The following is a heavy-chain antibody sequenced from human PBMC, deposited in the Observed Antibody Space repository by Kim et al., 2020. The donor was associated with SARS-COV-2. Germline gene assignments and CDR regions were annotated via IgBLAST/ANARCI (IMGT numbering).Heavy chain of an antibody. CDR1: GFRFSTSA. Sequence: GGSLRLSCAASGFRFSTSAIHWVRQASGKGLEWVGRIRSKANGYTTAYSASVRDRFLISRDDSSNTAYVQMSSLKTEDTAVYFCTRLGPSDAFDFWGQGT. V-gene: IGHV3-73*01. CDR2: IRSKANGYTT. J-gene: IGHJ3*01. CDR3: TRLGPSDAFDF. D-gene: IGHD3-10*01.